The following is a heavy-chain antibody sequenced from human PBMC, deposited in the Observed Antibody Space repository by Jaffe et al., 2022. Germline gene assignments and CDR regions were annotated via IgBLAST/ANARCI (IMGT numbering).Heavy chain of an antibody. D-gene: IGHD6-19*01. V-gene: IGHV3-53*04. CDR1: GFTVSSNY. CDR2: IYSGGST. J-gene: IGHJ5*02. Sequence: EVQLVESGGGLVQPGGSLRLSCAASGFTVSSNYMSWVRQAPGKGLEWVSVIYSGGSTYYADSVKGRFTISRHNSKNTLYLQMNSLRAEDTAVYYCARASGWYLGGWFDPWGQGTLVTVSS. CDR3: ARASGWYLGGWFDP.